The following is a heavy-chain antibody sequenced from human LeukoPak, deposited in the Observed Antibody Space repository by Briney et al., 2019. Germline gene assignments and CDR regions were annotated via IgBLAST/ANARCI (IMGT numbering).Heavy chain of an antibody. CDR2: SSGSGGST. D-gene: IGHD2-2*01. V-gene: IGHV3-23*01. J-gene: IGHJ1*01. CDR1: GFTFSSYA. CDR3: AKGRVGYCSSTSCYVSEYFQH. Sequence: GGSLRLSCAASGFTFSSYAMSWVRQAPGKGLEWVSASSGSGGSTYYADSVKGRFTISRDNSKNTLYLQMNSLRAEDTAVYYCAKGRVGYCSSTSCYVSEYFQHWGQGTLVTVSS.